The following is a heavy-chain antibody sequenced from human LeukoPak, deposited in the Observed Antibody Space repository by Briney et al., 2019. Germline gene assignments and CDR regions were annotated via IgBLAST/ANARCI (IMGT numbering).Heavy chain of an antibody. J-gene: IGHJ3*02. D-gene: IGHD3-22*01. CDR3: ARSYYDSSGYYYHDAFDI. CDR2: IYYSGST. V-gene: IGHV4-59*04. Sequence: SETLSLTCTVSGGSISSYYWSWIRQPPGKGLEWIGSIYYSGSTYYNPSLKSRVTMSVDTSKNQFSLKLSSVTAADTAVYYCARSYYDSSGYYYHDAFDIWGQGTMVTVSS. CDR1: GGSISSYY.